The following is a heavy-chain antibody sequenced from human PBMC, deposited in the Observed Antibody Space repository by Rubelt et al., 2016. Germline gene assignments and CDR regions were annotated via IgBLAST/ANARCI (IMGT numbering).Heavy chain of an antibody. CDR3: ARDSGGGYYYYYNGMDV. J-gene: IGHJ6*02. Sequence: QLQLQESGPGLVKASETLSLTCSVSGGSISSGVYYGGWIRQPAGKGLEWIGRIYSSGITNYNPSLKSRVIMSVDTSKNQFSLKLSSVTAADTAVYYCARDSGGGYYYYYNGMDVWGQGTTVTVSS. D-gene: IGHD2-15*01. CDR2: IYSSGIT. CDR1: GGSISSGVYY. V-gene: IGHV4-61*02.